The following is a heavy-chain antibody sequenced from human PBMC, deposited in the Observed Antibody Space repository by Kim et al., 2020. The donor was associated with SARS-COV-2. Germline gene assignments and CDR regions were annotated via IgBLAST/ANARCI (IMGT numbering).Heavy chain of an antibody. CDR2: INVSGGST. CDR1: GYTFTNYY. V-gene: IGHV1-46*01. Sequence: ASVKVSYKASGYTFTNYYFHWMRQAPGQGLEWMGLINVSGGSTGYAQKFQGRVTMSRDTSTSTVYMELSSLISEDTAVYYCARMDIEGVVGGTTDYGMDVWGQGTTVTVSS. J-gene: IGHJ6*02. CDR3: ARMDIEGVVGGTTDYGMDV. D-gene: IGHD2-15*01.